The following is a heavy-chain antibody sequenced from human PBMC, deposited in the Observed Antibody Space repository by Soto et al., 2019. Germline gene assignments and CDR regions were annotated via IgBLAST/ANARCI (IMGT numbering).Heavy chain of an antibody. V-gene: IGHV4-30-4*01. D-gene: IGHD1-1*01. CDR3: ARDRSNSPDFFES. J-gene: IGHJ4*02. CDR2: IYYTGST. Sequence: SETVSLTRSVSGDSINNYENYWPWIRQPPGECLEWLGHIYYTGSTSYNQSLESRISISLETSRNQFSLKVKSVSAADTSVYYCARDRSNSPDFFESWGQGTLVTV. CDR1: GDSINNYENY.